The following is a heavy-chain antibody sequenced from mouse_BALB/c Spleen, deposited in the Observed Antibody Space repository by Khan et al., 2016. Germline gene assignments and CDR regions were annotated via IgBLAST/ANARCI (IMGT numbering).Heavy chain of an antibody. CDR3: GRGSTTVIGTSRNY. V-gene: IGHV9-3-1*01. Sequence: QIQLVQSGPELKKPGETVKISCKASGYTFTNFGINWVRQAPGQGLEWMDSINTNTGETTYADDFKGRFAFSLEASASTAYFQINNINNEDTGTYGCGRGSTTVIGTSRNYWGKGTTRTVSS. CDR1: GYTFTNFG. J-gene: IGHJ2*01. D-gene: IGHD1-1*01. CDR2: INTNTGET.